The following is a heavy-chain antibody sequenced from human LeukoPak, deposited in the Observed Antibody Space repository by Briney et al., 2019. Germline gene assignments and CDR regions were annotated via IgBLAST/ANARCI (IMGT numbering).Heavy chain of an antibody. D-gene: IGHD4-17*01. Sequence: PGGSLRLSCAASGFTFNNYGMHWVRQAPGKGLEWVAVISYDGSNKYYADSVKGRFTISRDNSKNTLYLQMNSLRAEDTAVYYCAKDLARYGRPDYWGQGTLVTVSS. J-gene: IGHJ4*02. CDR1: GFTFNNYG. V-gene: IGHV3-30*18. CDR2: ISYDGSNK. CDR3: AKDLARYGRPDY.